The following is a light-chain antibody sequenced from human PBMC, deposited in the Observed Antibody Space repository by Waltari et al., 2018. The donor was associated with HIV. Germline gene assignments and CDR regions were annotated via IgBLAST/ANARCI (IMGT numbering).Light chain of an antibody. CDR3: GFYTRSSTFL. J-gene: IGLJ2*01. V-gene: IGLV2-14*03. CDR1: TDDFESSKY. CDR2: DVS. Sequence: QSALTQPATVSGSPGQSITISCSGSTDDFESSKYVSWYQQHPGKAPNLIIYDVSNRPSGLSARFSGSKSGNSASLTISGLQPEDEATYFCGFYTRSSTFLFGGGTQLTV.